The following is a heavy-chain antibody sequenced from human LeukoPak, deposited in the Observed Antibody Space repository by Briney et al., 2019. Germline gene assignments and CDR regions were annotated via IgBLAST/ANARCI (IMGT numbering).Heavy chain of an antibody. D-gene: IGHD4-11*01. CDR2: INPNSGGT. CDR3: ARDLERTTVTDYYYYYMDV. J-gene: IGHJ6*03. CDR1: GYTFTGYY. V-gene: IGHV1-2*02. Sequence: ASVKVSCKASGYTFTGYYMHWVRQAPGQGLEWMGWINPNSGGTNYAQKFQGRVTMTRDTSISTAYMELSRLRSDDTAVYYCARDLERTTVTDYYYYYMDVWGKGTTVTVSS.